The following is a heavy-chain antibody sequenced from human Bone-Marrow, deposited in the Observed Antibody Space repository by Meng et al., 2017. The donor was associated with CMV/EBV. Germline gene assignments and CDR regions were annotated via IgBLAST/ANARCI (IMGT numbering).Heavy chain of an antibody. CDR3: ARERVSAYDSSGYLRYYYYYYGMDF. V-gene: IGHV3-30*19. J-gene: IGHJ6*02. Sequence: GGSLRLSCAASGFTFSSYGMHWVRQAPGKGLEWVAVISYDGSNKYYADSVKGRFTISRDNSKNTLYLQMNSLRAEDTAVYYCARERVSAYDSSGYLRYYYYYYGMDFWGQGTMVTVSS. CDR2: ISYDGSNK. CDR1: GFTFSSYG. D-gene: IGHD3-22*01.